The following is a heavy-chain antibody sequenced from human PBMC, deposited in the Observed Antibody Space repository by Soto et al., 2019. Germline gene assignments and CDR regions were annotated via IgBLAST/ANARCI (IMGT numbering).Heavy chain of an antibody. D-gene: IGHD3-16*02. CDR2: IIPILGIA. CDR1: GGTFSSYT. J-gene: IGHJ4*02. V-gene: IGHV1-69*04. CDR3: ARDRGPPEPPSDIWGSYRYDY. Sequence: GASVKVSCKASGGTFSSYTISWVRQAPGQGLEWMGRIIPILGIANYAQKFQGRVTITADKSTSTAYMELSSLRSEDTAVYYCARDRGPPEPPSDIWGSYRYDYWGQGTLVTVSS.